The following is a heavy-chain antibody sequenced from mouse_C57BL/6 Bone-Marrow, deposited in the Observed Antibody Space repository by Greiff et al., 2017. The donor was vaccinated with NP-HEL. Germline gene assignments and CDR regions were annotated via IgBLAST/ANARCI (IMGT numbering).Heavy chain of an antibody. CDR1: GFNIKDDY. V-gene: IGHV14-4*01. J-gene: IGHJ2*01. CDR3: TTGAFDY. CDR2: IDPENGDT. Sequence: EVKLVESGAELVRPGASVKLSCTASGFNIKDDYMHWVKQRPEQGLEWIGWIDPENGDTEYASKVQGKATITADTSSNTAYLQLSSLTSEDTAVYYCTTGAFDYWGQGTTLTVSS.